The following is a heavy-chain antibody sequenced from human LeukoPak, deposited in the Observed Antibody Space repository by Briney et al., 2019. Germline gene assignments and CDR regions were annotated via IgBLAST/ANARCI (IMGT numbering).Heavy chain of an antibody. CDR2: INHSGST. Sequence: PSETLSLTCAVYGGSFSGYYWSWIRQPPGKGLEWIGGINHSGSTNYNPSLKSRVTISVDTSKNQFSLKLSSVTAADTAVYYCATAPWYDYVWGSYRFDYWGQGTLVTVSS. CDR1: GGSFSGYY. D-gene: IGHD3-16*02. CDR3: ATAPWYDYVWGSYRFDY. V-gene: IGHV4-34*01. J-gene: IGHJ4*02.